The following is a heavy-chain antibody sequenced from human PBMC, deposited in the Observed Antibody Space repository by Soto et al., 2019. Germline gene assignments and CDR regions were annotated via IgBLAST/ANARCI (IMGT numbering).Heavy chain of an antibody. J-gene: IGHJ6*02. CDR2: INHSGST. CDR3: ARVSGIYYYGMDV. Sequence: SETLSLTCTVYGGSFSGYYWSWIRQPPGKWLEWIGEINHSGSTNYNPSLKSRVTISVDTSKNQFSLKLSSVTAADTAVYYCARVSGIYYYGMDVWGQGTTVTVSS. D-gene: IGHD3-10*01. V-gene: IGHV4-34*01. CDR1: GGSFSGYY.